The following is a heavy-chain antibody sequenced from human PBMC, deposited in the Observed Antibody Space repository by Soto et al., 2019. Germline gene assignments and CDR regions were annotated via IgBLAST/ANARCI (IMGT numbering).Heavy chain of an antibody. CDR1: GGSISSGDYY. J-gene: IGHJ6*02. CDR3: ARARVYYYGMDV. CDR2: IYYSGST. D-gene: IGHD3-10*01. Sequence: PSETLSLTCTVSGGSISSGDYYWSWIRQPPGKGLEWIGYIYYSGSTYYNPSLKSRVTISVDTSKNQFSLKLSSVTAADTAVYYCARARVYYYGMDVWGQGXTVTVPS. V-gene: IGHV4-30-4*01.